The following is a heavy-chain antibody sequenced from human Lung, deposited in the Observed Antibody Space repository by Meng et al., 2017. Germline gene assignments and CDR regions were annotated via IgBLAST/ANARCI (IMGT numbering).Heavy chain of an antibody. J-gene: IGHJ4*02. D-gene: IGHD2-8*02. CDR1: GFTFSNYA. CDR2: TAATDGGT. V-gene: IGHV3-23*01. CDR3: ARGTRVSCTGVICYPFDF. Sequence: EVQLLESGGGLVQPGGSLRLSCASSGFTFSNYARSWVRQVPEKGLEWVSATAATDGGTYHAASVRGRFTISRDNSKNTLSLQMNSLRADDTAIYYCARGTRVSCTGVICYPFDFWGQGTLVTVSS.